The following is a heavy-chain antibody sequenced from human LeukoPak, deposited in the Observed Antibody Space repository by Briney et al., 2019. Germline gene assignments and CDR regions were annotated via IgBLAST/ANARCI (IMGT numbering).Heavy chain of an antibody. D-gene: IGHD4-17*01. Sequence: SETLSLTCIGSNYSISNSIYWGGLRQPPGKGLEWIGSIYRSGSTFYNPSLKSRATISLDTSKNQFSLKLSSVTAADTAVYFCARGTYGYYMDVWGKGTTVTVSS. J-gene: IGHJ6*03. CDR1: NYSISNSIY. V-gene: IGHV4-38-2*02. CDR3: ARGTYGYYMDV. CDR2: IYRSGST.